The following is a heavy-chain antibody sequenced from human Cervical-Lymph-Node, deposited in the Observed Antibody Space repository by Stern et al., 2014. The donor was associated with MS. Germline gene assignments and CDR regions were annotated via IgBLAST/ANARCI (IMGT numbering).Heavy chain of an antibody. CDR2: INLSDGAT. CDR1: GYTFIDYY. J-gene: IGHJ3*01. D-gene: IGHD1-26*01. CDR3: AREGADNDAFDV. Sequence: QVQLVESGAEVKKPGASVTVSCRTSGYTFIDYYIHWVRQAPGQGLEWMGIINLSDGATTYAQKFQGRVTMTRDTSTNTAYMQLGSLTSEDTAVCFCAREGADNDAFDVWGQGTMVTVSS. V-gene: IGHV1-46*03.